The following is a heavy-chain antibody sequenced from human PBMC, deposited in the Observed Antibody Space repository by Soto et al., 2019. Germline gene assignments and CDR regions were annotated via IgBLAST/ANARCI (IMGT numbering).Heavy chain of an antibody. CDR1: GYTFTSYY. J-gene: IGHJ4*02. D-gene: IGHD3-22*01. V-gene: IGHV1-46*01. CDR2: INPSGGST. Sequence: ASVKVSCKASGYTFTSYYMHWVRQAPGQGLEWMGIINPSGGSTSYAQKFQGRVTMTRDTSKNQFSLKLSSVTAADTAVYYCARATYYYGRSGYLYYFDYWGQGALVTVSS. CDR3: ARATYYYGRSGYLYYFDY.